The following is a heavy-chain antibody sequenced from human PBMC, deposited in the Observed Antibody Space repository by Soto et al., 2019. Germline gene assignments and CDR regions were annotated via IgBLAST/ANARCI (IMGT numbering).Heavy chain of an antibody. CDR1: GGSISSSSYY. CDR2: IYYSGST. Sequence: SETLSLTCTVSGGSISSSSYYWGWIRQPPGEGLEWIGSIYYSGSTYYNPSLKSRVTISVDTSRNQLSLKLSSVTAADTAVYYCASDHITYGDHHFDYWGQGTLVTVSS. J-gene: IGHJ4*02. D-gene: IGHD4-17*01. V-gene: IGHV4-39*01. CDR3: ASDHITYGDHHFDY.